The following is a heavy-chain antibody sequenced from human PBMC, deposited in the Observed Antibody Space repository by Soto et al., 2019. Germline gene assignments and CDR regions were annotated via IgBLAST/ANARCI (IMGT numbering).Heavy chain of an antibody. J-gene: IGHJ5*02. CDR1: GFTFSSYS. Sequence: PGGSLRLSCAASGFTFSSYSMNWVRQAPGKGLEWVSYISSSSSTIYYADSVKGRFTISRDNAKNSLYLQMNSLRDEDTAVYYCARDRRVPAAPTYNWFDPWGQGTLVTVSS. D-gene: IGHD2-2*01. CDR2: ISSSSSTI. CDR3: ARDRRVPAAPTYNWFDP. V-gene: IGHV3-48*02.